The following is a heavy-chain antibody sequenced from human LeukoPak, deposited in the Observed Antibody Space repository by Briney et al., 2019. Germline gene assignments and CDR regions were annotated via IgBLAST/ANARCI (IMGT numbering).Heavy chain of an antibody. CDR3: ARSEITMVRGGAFDI. V-gene: IGHV3-48*03. Sequence: QPGGSLRLSCAAFGFTFRSYEMNWVRRAPGKGLEWVSYISSSGSTIYYADSVKGRFTISRDNAKNSLFLQMNSLRAEDTAVYYCARSEITMVRGGAFDIWGQGTMVTVSS. CDR2: ISSSGSTI. J-gene: IGHJ3*02. CDR1: GFTFRSYE. D-gene: IGHD3-10*01.